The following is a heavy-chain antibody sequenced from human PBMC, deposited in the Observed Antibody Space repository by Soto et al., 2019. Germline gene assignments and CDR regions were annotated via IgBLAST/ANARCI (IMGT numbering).Heavy chain of an antibody. Sequence: GGSLRLSCAASGFTFSSYSMNWVRQAPGKGLEWVSSISSSSSYIYYADSVKGRFTISRDNAKNSLYLQMNSLRAEDTAVYYCARVWSGSYYGEHYYYYGMEVWGQGTTVTVSS. CDR2: ISSSSSYI. CDR1: GFTFSSYS. CDR3: ARVWSGSYYGEHYYYYGMEV. J-gene: IGHJ6*02. V-gene: IGHV3-21*01. D-gene: IGHD1-26*01.